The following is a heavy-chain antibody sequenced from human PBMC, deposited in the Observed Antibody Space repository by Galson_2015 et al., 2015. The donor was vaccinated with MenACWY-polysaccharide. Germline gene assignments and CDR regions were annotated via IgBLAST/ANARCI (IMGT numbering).Heavy chain of an antibody. Sequence: SLRLSCAASGFNFSILAMTWIRQGPGKVLEWVSAISPGSETAYYSDSVKGRFTISRDNSKDTLHLQMDSLRAEDTAVYYCVKGGWADNWGQGTLVTVSS. D-gene: IGHD1-26*01. CDR1: GFNFSILA. CDR3: VKGGWADN. CDR2: ISPGSETA. J-gene: IGHJ4*02. V-gene: IGHV3-23*01.